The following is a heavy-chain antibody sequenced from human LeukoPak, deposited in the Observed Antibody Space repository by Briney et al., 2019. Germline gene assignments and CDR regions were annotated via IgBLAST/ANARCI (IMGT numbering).Heavy chain of an antibody. V-gene: IGHV3-23*01. CDR2: ISGSGSST. Sequence: GGSLRLSCVASEFTFSNYAMSWVRQAPGKGLEWVSAISGSGSSTYYADSVKGRFTISRDNSKNTVYLQMNSLRAEDTAVYYCAKETTFYYDSSSYWGYWGQGTLVTVSS. D-gene: IGHD3-22*01. CDR3: AKETTFYYDSSSYWGY. CDR1: EFTFSNYA. J-gene: IGHJ4*02.